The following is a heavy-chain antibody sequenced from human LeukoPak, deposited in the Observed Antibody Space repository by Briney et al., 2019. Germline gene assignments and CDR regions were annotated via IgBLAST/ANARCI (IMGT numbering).Heavy chain of an antibody. Sequence: ASVKASCKASGYTFTNYDINWVRQAIGQGLEWMGWMNPNSGNTGYAQKFQGRVTMTRNTSIGTAYMELSSLTSEDTAVYLCASGSASGSHRTSWGQGTLVTVSS. J-gene: IGHJ5*02. D-gene: IGHD3-10*01. CDR2: MNPNSGNT. CDR1: GYTFTNYD. V-gene: IGHV1-8*01. CDR3: ASGSASGSHRTS.